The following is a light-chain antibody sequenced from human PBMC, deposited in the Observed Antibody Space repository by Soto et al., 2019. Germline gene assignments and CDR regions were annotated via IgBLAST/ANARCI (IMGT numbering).Light chain of an antibody. CDR3: QQRSSWPIT. Sequence: EIVLTQSPATLSLSPGERATLSCRASQSVSRYLAWYQQKPGQAPRLLIYDASNRATGIPARFVGSGSGTDFSLTINSLEPEDFAIYYCQQRSSWPITFGQGTRLDIK. V-gene: IGKV3-11*01. CDR1: QSVSRY. CDR2: DAS. J-gene: IGKJ5*01.